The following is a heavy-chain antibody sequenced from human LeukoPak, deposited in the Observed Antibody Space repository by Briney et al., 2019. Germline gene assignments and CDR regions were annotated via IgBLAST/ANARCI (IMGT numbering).Heavy chain of an antibody. J-gene: IGHJ6*02. Sequence: ASVKVSCKASGYTFTSYAMHWVRHAPGQRLEWMGWINAGNGNTKYSQKFQGRVTITRDTSASTAYTELSSLRSEDTAVYYCARDYYYYGMDVWGQGTTVTVSS. V-gene: IGHV1-3*01. CDR3: ARDYYYYGMDV. CDR2: INAGNGNT. CDR1: GYTFTSYA.